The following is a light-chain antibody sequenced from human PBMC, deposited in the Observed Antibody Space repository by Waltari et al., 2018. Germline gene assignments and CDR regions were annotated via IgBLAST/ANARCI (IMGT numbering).Light chain of an antibody. V-gene: IGLV2-14*01. CDR2: DVS. CDR1: SSDVGAYNY. Sequence: QSALTQPASVSGSPGQSITISCTGTSSDVGAYNYVSWYQQHPGKAPKLMLFDVSIRPSGVSNRVSCAKSGNTASLTISGLQAEDEADYYCSSYISSSTLELFGGGTSLTVL. J-gene: IGLJ2*01. CDR3: SSYISSSTLEL.